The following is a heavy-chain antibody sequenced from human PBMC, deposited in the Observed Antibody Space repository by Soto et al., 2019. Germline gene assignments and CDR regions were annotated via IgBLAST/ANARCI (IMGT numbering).Heavy chain of an antibody. CDR2: IYYSGST. CDR3: ARQVGDAFDI. CDR1: GGSISSSSYY. J-gene: IGHJ3*02. V-gene: IGHV4-39*01. Sequence: QLQLQESGPGLVKPSETLSLTCTVSGGSISSSSYYWGWIRQPPGKGLEWIGSIYYSGSTYYNPSLKSRVTISVDTSKNQFSLKLSSVTAADTAVHYCARQVGDAFDIWGQGTMVTVSS.